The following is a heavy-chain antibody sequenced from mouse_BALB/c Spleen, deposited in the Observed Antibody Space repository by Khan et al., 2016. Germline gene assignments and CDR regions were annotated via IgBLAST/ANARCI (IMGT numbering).Heavy chain of an antibody. CDR1: GFTFSGFW. Sequence: DVQLLETGGGLVQPGGSRGLSCEGSGFTFSGFWMSWVRQTPGKTLEWIGDINSDGSVINYAPSIKDRFTIFRDNDKSTLYLQMSNVRSEDTATYFCMRYGNYWYFDVWGAGTTVTVSS. V-gene: IGHV11-2*02. J-gene: IGHJ1*01. CDR3: MRYGNYWYFDV. CDR2: INSDGSVI. D-gene: IGHD2-1*01.